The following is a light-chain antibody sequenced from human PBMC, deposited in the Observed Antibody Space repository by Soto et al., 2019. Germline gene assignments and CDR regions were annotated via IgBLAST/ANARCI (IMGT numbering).Light chain of an antibody. CDR2: LGS. CDR1: QSLLHSNGYNY. Sequence: DIVMTQSPLSLPVTPGEPASISCRSSQSLLHSNGYNYLDWYLQKPGQSPQLLIYLGSNRASGVPDRFSGSGSGIDFTLKISRVEPEDVGVYYCMQALQTPPTFGQGTRLEIK. CDR3: MQALQTPPT. V-gene: IGKV2-28*01. J-gene: IGKJ5*01.